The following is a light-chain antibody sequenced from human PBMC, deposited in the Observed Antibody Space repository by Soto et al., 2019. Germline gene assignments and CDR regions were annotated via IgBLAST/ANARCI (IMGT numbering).Light chain of an antibody. V-gene: IGKV3-20*01. CDR2: GAS. J-gene: IGKJ4*01. CDR1: QSVSSSY. CDR3: QQYGRSPLP. Sequence: IVLTQSPGTLSLSPGERATLSCTASQSVSSSYLVWYQQKPGQGPRLLMYGASNRATGIPDRFSGSGSGTDFTLTINRLEPEDCAVYYCQQYGRSPLPFGGGTKVEIK.